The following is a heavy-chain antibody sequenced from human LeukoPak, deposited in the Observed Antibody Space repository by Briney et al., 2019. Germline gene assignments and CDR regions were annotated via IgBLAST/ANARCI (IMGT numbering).Heavy chain of an antibody. CDR2: ISSSSSTI. D-gene: IGHD3-3*01. J-gene: IGHJ4*02. V-gene: IGHV3-48*01. CDR1: GLTFSSYS. Sequence: PGGSLRLSCAPSGLTFSSYSMNWVRQAPGKGLEWVSYISSSSSTIYYADSVKGRFTISRDNAKNSLYLQMNSLRAEDTAVYYCARSKRGDYDFWSGYYPFDYWGQGTLVTVSS. CDR3: ARSKRGDYDFWSGYYPFDY.